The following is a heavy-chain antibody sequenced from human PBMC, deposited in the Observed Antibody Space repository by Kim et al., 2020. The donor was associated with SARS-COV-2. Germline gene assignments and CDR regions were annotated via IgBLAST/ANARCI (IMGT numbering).Heavy chain of an antibody. J-gene: IGHJ6*02. Sequence: VKGRFTISRDKSKSTLYLQMKSLRAEDTAVDYCAKVGPYNLNPCYYYDMDVWGQGTTVTVSS. D-gene: IGHD1-20*01. V-gene: IGHV3-30*02. CDR3: AKVGPYNLNPCYYYDMDV.